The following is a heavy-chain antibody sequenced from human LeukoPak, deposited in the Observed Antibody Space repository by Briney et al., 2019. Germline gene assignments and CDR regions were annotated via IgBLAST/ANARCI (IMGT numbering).Heavy chain of an antibody. J-gene: IGHJ6*02. Sequence: GGSLRLSCAASGFTVSSNYMSSVRQAPGKGLEWVSVIYSGGSTYYADSVKGRFTISRDNSKNTLYLQMNSLRAEDTAVYYCAREHKEVTIFGVVIHYGMDVWGQGTTVTVSS. CDR3: AREHKEVTIFGVVIHYGMDV. D-gene: IGHD3-3*01. CDR1: GFTVSSNY. V-gene: IGHV3-53*01. CDR2: IYSGGST.